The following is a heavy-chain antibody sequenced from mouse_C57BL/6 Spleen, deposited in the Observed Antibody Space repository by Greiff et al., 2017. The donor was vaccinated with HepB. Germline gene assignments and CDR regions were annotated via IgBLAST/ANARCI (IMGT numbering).Heavy chain of an antibody. CDR3: ARRYYYGSPSWFAY. D-gene: IGHD1-1*01. Sequence: QVQLQQPGAELVKPGASVKLSCKASGYTFTSYWMHWVKQRPGQGLEWIGMIHPNSGSTNYNEKFKSKATLTVDKSSSTAYMQLSSLTSEDSAVYYCARRYYYGSPSWFAYWGQGTLVTVSA. J-gene: IGHJ3*01. CDR1: GYTFTSYW. V-gene: IGHV1-64*01. CDR2: IHPNSGST.